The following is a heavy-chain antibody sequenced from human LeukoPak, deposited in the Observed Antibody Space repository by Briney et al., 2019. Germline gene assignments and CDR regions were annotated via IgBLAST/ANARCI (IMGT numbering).Heavy chain of an antibody. CDR3: ARDALQYRSTDGPAATIYYYYYGMDV. CDR1: GYTFTGYY. V-gene: IGHV1-2*02. CDR2: INPNSGGT. Sequence: GAPVKVSCKASGYTFTGYYMHWVRQAPGQGLEWMGWINPNSGGTNYAQKFQGRVTMTRDTSISTAYMELSRLRSDDTAVYYCARDALQYRSTDGPAATIYYYYYGMDVWGQGTTVTVSS. J-gene: IGHJ6*02. D-gene: IGHD2-2*01.